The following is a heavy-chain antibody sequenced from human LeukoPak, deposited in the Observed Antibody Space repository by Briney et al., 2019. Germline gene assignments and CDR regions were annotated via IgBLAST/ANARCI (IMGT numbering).Heavy chain of an antibody. Sequence: ASVKVSCKASGYTFTGYYLHWVRQAPGQGLEWMGWINPHTNTTNYAQRFQGRVTMTRDTSIRTAYMELSSLRSDDTAIYYCARDSNAWSGGEYWGQGTLVTVSS. CDR2: INPHTNTT. CDR1: GYTFTGYY. J-gene: IGHJ4*02. V-gene: IGHV1-2*02. D-gene: IGHD3-16*01. CDR3: ARDSNAWSGGEY.